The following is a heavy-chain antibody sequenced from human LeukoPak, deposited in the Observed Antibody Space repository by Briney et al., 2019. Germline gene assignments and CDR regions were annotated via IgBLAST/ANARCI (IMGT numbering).Heavy chain of an antibody. J-gene: IGHJ3*02. Sequence: GGSLRLSCAASGFTFSSYSMNWVRQAPGKGLEWVSSISSSSSYIYYADSVKGRFTISRDNAKNSLYLQMNSLRAEDTAVYYCARSWELHDAFDIWGQGTMVTVSS. D-gene: IGHD1-26*01. CDR1: GFTFSSYS. CDR3: ARSWELHDAFDI. CDR2: ISSSSSYI. V-gene: IGHV3-21*01.